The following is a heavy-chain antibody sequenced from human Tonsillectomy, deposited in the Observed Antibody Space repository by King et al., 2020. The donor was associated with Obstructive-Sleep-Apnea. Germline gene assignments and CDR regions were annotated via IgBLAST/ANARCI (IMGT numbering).Heavy chain of an antibody. Sequence: QVQLQESGPALVRPSGTLSLTCDVSGTAISSTNWWCWVRQPPGKGLEWIGKIYHSGTINYNPSLKSRVTMSIHNLKNQFSLKITSVTAADTAVYYCARGDAGPVTSFVDYWGQGILVTVSS. D-gene: IGHD4-11*01. V-gene: IGHV4-4*02. CDR3: ARGDAGPVTSFVDY. J-gene: IGHJ4*02. CDR1: GTAISSTNW. CDR2: IYHSGTI.